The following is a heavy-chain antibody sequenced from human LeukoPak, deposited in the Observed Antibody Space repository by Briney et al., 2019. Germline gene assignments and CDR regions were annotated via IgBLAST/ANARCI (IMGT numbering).Heavy chain of an antibody. CDR1: GFTFSDNY. Sequence: GGSLRLSCTASGFTFSDNYMSWIRQAPGKGLEWVSYISSSGSTIYYADSVKGRFTISRDNAKNSLYLQMNSLRAEDTAVYYCARSFLIAGSDYWGQGTLVTVSS. J-gene: IGHJ4*02. CDR3: ARSFLIAGSDY. D-gene: IGHD6-13*01. V-gene: IGHV3-11*01. CDR2: ISSSGSTI.